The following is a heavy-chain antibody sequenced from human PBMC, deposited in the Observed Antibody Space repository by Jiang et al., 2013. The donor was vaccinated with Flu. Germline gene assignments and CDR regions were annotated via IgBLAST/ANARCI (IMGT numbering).Heavy chain of an antibody. Sequence: GPGLVKPSETLSLTCTVSGGSISTSSSYWGWIRQPPGKGLEWIGYISYSGSTYFNPSLKSRVTISVDTSKNQFSLKLPSVTAADTAVYYCARHGRTSPTAWFDPWGQGILVTVAS. CDR1: GGSISTSSSY. V-gene: IGHV4-39*01. J-gene: IGHJ5*02. D-gene: IGHD1/OR15-1a*01. CDR3: ARHGRTSPTAWFDP. CDR2: ISYSGST.